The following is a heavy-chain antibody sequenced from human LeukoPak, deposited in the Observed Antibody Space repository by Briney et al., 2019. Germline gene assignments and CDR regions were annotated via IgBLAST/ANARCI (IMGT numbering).Heavy chain of an antibody. Sequence: SETLSLTCVVYGGSFSGYYWSWIRQPPGKGLEWMGEIDQSGTTNYNPSLKSRVSISVDTSKKQFSLTLTSMTAADTAVYYCARVPHYYFGYGYFDSWGQGTLVTVSS. V-gene: IGHV4-34*01. CDR1: GGSFSGYY. CDR2: IDQSGTT. J-gene: IGHJ4*02. D-gene: IGHD3-10*01. CDR3: ARVPHYYFGYGYFDS.